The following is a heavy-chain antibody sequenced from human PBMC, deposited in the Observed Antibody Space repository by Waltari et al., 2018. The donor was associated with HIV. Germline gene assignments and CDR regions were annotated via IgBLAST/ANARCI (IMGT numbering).Heavy chain of an antibody. CDR2: IYYSGST. V-gene: IGHV4-39*01. D-gene: IGHD6-19*01. CDR1: GGSISSNSYY. Sequence: QLQLQESGPGLVKPLETLSLTCTVSGGSISSNSYYWGWIRQPPGKGLEWIGYIYYSGSTYSNPSLKSRVTIPVDTSKNQFSLKLSSVTAADTAVYYCAAYGSGSEYYFDYWGQGTLVTVSS. CDR3: AAYGSGSEYYFDY. J-gene: IGHJ4*02.